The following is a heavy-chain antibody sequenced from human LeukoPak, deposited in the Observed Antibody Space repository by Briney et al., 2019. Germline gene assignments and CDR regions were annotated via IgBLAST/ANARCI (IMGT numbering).Heavy chain of an antibody. CDR2: ISSSDSYI. CDR3: ARAGVVVITTAWFDP. V-gene: IGHV3-21*01. CDR1: GFTFSSYE. Sequence: GGSLRLSCAASGFTFSSYEMNWVRQAPGKGLEWVSSISSSDSYIYYADSVKGRFTISRDNAKNSLYLQMNSLRAADTAVYYCARAGVVVITTAWFDPWGQGTLVTVSS. J-gene: IGHJ5*02. D-gene: IGHD3-22*01.